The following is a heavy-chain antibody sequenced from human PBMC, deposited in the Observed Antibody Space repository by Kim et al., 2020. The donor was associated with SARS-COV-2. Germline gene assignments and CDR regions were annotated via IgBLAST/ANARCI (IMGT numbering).Heavy chain of an antibody. D-gene: IGHD5-12*01. CDR3: AKNSWMATISGDWYFDL. V-gene: IGHV3-43*02. J-gene: IGHJ2*01. CDR2: ISGDGGST. CDR1: GFTFDDYA. Sequence: GGSLRLSCAASGFTFDDYAMHWVRQAPGKGLEWVSLISGDGGSTYYADSVKGRFTISRDNSKNSLYLQMNSLRTEDTALYYCAKNSWMATISGDWYFDLWGRGTLVTVSS.